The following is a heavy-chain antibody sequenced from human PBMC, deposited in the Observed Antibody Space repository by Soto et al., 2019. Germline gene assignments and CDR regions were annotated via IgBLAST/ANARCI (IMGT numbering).Heavy chain of an antibody. CDR1: GYTLNGYY. Sequence: GASVKVSCKDSGYTLNGYYMHWVRQAPGQWLEWMGWISAYNGGTNYAQKLQGRVTMTTDTSMSTAYMELRSLRSDDTAVYYCARDRAGTTENEYNWFDPWGQGTLVTVSS. J-gene: IGHJ5*02. CDR2: ISAYNGGT. CDR3: ARDRAGTTENEYNWFDP. D-gene: IGHD1-7*01. V-gene: IGHV1-18*04.